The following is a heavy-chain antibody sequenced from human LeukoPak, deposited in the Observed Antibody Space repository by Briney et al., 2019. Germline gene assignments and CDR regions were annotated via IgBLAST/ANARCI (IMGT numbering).Heavy chain of an antibody. J-gene: IGHJ4*02. Sequence: ASVKVSCKTSGYTFTSYYIHWVRQAPGQGLECKGISNPNGGATSYTQKFQGRVTMTRDTSTSTVYMDLSSLRSEDTAVYYCARVMVAWFGDKAFDFWGQGTLVTVSS. V-gene: IGHV1-46*01. CDR3: ARVMVAWFGDKAFDF. CDR1: GYTFTSYY. D-gene: IGHD3-10*01. CDR2: SNPNGGAT.